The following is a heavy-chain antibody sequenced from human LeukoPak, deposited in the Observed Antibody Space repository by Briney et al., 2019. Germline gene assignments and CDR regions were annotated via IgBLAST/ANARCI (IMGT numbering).Heavy chain of an antibody. J-gene: IGHJ5*02. CDR1: GGSISSSYY. Sequence: SGTLSLTCAVSGGSISSSYYWSWIRQPPGKGLEWIGYIYYSGSTNYNPSLKSRVTISVDTSKNQFSLKLSSVAAADTAVYYCAKAVAGTGWFDPWGQGTLVTVSS. CDR3: AKAVAGTGWFDP. V-gene: IGHV4-59*08. CDR2: IYYSGST. D-gene: IGHD6-19*01.